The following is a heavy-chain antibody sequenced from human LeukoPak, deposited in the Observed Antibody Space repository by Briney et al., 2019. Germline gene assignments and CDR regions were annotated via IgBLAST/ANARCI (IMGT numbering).Heavy chain of an antibody. Sequence: SETLSLTCTVSGGSISSYYWGWIRQPPGKGLEWIGSIYYSGSTYYNPSLKSRVTISVDTSKNQFSLKLSSVTAADTAVYYCARYYDSSGNLDYWGQGTLVTVSS. CDR2: IYYSGST. CDR3: ARYYDSSGNLDY. D-gene: IGHD3-22*01. V-gene: IGHV4-39*01. CDR1: GGSISSYY. J-gene: IGHJ4*02.